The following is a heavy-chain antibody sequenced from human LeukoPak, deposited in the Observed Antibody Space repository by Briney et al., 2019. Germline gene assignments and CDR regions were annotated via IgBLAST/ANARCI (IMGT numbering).Heavy chain of an antibody. CDR1: GDSISNYY. CDR2: VHFSGST. V-gene: IGHV4-59*08. Sequence: SETLSLTCTVYGDSISNYYWSWMRQPPGKALEWVGYVHFSGSTNYNPSLKSRVMISLDTSKNQVSLKQNSVTAADTAIYYCARGYFDSRGYSSPFDFWGRGTLVTVSS. J-gene: IGHJ4*02. D-gene: IGHD3-22*01. CDR3: ARGYFDSRGYSSPFDF.